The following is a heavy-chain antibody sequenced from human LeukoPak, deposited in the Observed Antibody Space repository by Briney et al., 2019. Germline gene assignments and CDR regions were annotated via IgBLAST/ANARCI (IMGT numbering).Heavy chain of an antibody. Sequence: SETLSLTCTVSGGSISSSSYYRGWIRQPPGKGLEWIGSIYYSGSTYYNPSLKSRVTISVDTSKNQFSLKLSSVTAADTAVYYCARANMVRGDPYFDYWGQGTLVTVSS. V-gene: IGHV4-39*01. CDR3: ARANMVRGDPYFDY. J-gene: IGHJ4*02. CDR1: GGSISSSSYY. CDR2: IYYSGST. D-gene: IGHD3-10*01.